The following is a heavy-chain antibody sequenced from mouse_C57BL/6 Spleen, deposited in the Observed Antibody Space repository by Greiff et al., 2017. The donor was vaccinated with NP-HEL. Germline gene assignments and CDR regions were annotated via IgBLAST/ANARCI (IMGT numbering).Heavy chain of an antibody. Sequence: QVHVKQSGAELVKPGASVKISCKASGYAFSSYWMNWVKQRPGKGLEWIGQIYPGDGDTNYNGKFKGKATLTADKSSSTAYMQLSSLTSEDSAVYFCARYYYGSSYDWYFDVWGTGTTVTVSS. V-gene: IGHV1-80*01. CDR1: GYAFSSYW. J-gene: IGHJ1*03. D-gene: IGHD1-1*01. CDR3: ARYYYGSSYDWYFDV. CDR2: IYPGDGDT.